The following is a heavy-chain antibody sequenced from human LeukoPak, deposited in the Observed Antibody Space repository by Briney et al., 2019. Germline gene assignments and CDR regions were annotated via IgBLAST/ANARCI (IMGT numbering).Heavy chain of an antibody. V-gene: IGHV4-39*07. Sequence: SETLSLTCTVSGGSISSSSYYWGWIRQPPGKGLEWIGSIYYTGSTYYNPSLKSRATISIPTSKNQFSLKLTSVTAADTAVYYCARVTGMRRIYYFDFWGQGTLVTVSS. CDR1: GGSISSSSYY. J-gene: IGHJ4*02. D-gene: IGHD1-20*01. CDR3: ARVTGMRRIYYFDF. CDR2: IYYTGST.